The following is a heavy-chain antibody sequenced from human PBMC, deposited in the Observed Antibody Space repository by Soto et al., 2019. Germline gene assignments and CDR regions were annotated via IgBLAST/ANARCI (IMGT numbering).Heavy chain of an antibody. D-gene: IGHD3-10*01. CDR2: IYYSGST. V-gene: IGHV4-59*08. J-gene: IGHJ5*02. Sequence: SETLSLTCTVSGGSISSYYWSWIRQPPGKGLEWIGYIYYSGSTNYNPSLKSRVTISVDTSKNQFSLKLSSVTAADTAVYYCARRSNYYGSGRHNWFDPWGQGTLVTVSS. CDR1: GGSISSYY. CDR3: ARRSNYYGSGRHNWFDP.